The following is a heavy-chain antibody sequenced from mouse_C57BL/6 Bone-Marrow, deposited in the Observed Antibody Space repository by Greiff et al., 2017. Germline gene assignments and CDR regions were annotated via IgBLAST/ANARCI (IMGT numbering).Heavy chain of an antibody. V-gene: IGHV1-64*01. Sequence: VQLQQPGAELVKPGASVKLSCKASGYTFTSYWMHWVKQRPGQGLEWIGMIHPNSGSTNYNEKFKSKATLTVDKSSSTAYMQLSSLTSEDSAVYDCASALSDYSMDYWGQGTTLTVSS. J-gene: IGHJ4*01. D-gene: IGHD1-3*01. CDR1: GYTFTSYW. CDR3: ASALSDYSMDY. CDR2: IHPNSGST.